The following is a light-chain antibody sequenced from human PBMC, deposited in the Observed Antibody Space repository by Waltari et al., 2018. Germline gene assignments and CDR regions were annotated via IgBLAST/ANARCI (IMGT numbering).Light chain of an antibody. CDR3: QKSYSTLFT. J-gene: IGKJ3*01. Sequence: DIQMTQSPSSLSASVGDRVTITCRASQSISRYLNWYQQKPGKAPKLLIYAASSLQSGVPSRFSGSGSGTDVTLTISSLQNEDFATYYCQKSYSTLFTFGPGTKVDIK. CDR2: AAS. CDR1: QSISRY. V-gene: IGKV1-39*01.